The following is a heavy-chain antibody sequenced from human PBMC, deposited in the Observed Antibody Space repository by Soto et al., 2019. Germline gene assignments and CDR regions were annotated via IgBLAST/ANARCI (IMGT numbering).Heavy chain of an antibody. CDR1: GVSFSGYY. D-gene: IGHD6-13*01. CDR3: ARGRKGFRRSCYVD. CDR2: INDSGGT. J-gene: IGHJ4*02. Sequence: PSETLSLTCAVYGVSFSGYYWTWIRQPPGKGLEWIGEINDSGGTDYNPSLKSRVTISLDTSKNQLSLKLSSVTAADTAVYYCARGRKGFRRSCYVDWGQGTLVTVSS. V-gene: IGHV4-34*01.